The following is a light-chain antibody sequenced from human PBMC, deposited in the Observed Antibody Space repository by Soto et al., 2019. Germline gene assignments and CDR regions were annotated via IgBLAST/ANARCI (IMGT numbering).Light chain of an antibody. CDR2: AVS. Sequence: EILMTQSPSSLSSSLGKRASLSCRASQNISNYLIWYQQKPGQAPRLLIYAVSNWESGIPARFSGSGSGTEFTLTISSLQSEDFATYYCQQSCSTLLTFGQGTKVDIK. J-gene: IGKJ1*01. CDR1: QNISNY. V-gene: IGKV1-39*01. CDR3: QQSCSTLLT.